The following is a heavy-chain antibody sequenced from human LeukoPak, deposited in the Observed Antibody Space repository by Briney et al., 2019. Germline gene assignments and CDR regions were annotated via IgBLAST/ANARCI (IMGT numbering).Heavy chain of an antibody. V-gene: IGHV4-59*01. CDR2: IYYSGST. Sequence: PSETLSLTCTVSGGSISSYYWNWIRQPPGKGLEWVGYIYYSGSTNYIPSLKSRVTISVDTSKNQFSLKLSSVTAADTAVYYCARGGWYPESFQHWGQGALVTVSS. D-gene: IGHD6-19*01. J-gene: IGHJ1*01. CDR1: GGSISSYY. CDR3: ARGGWYPESFQH.